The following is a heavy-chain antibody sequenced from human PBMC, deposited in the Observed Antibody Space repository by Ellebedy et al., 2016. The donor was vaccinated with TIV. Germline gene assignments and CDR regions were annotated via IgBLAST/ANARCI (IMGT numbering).Heavy chain of an antibody. J-gene: IGHJ4*02. CDR1: GFTFSNYW. CDR2: TKEDGSVH. D-gene: IGHD5-24*01. Sequence: GESLKISCAASGFTFSNYWMHWVRQAPGKGLEWVANTKEDGSVHYYLGSVKGRFTISSDNTKNSLYLQMTSLRAEDTAIYYCVRGIAMADSHWGQGTQVTVSS. CDR3: VRGIAMADSH. V-gene: IGHV3-7*03.